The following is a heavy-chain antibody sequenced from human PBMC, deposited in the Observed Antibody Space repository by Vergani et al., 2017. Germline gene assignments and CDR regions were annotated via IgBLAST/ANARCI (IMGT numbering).Heavy chain of an antibody. D-gene: IGHD6-19*01. J-gene: IGHJ4*02. CDR1: GFTFSSYS. V-gene: IGHV3-21*01. CDR2: ISSSSSYI. CDR3: ARGAGSGLEVYFDY. Sequence: EVQLVESGGGLVKPGGSLRLSCAASGFTFSSYSMNWVRQAPGKGLEWVSSISSSSSYIYYADSVKGRFTISRDNAKNSLSLQMNSLRAEDTAVYYCARGAGSGLEVYFDYWGQGTLVTGSS.